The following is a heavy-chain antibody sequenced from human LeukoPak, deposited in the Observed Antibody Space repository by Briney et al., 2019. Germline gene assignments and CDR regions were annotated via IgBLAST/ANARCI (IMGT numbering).Heavy chain of an antibody. V-gene: IGHV3-21*01. CDR1: GFTFSDYS. J-gene: IGHJ4*02. CDR2: ISSSTTYI. Sequence: PGGSLRLSCVASGFTFSDYSMDWVRQSPGKGLEWVASISSSTTYIFYADSVKGRFTISRDNAKNSLYLQMNSLRAEDTAVYYCARASDYVWDTEGYYFDYWGQGPLVTVPS. D-gene: IGHD3-16*01. CDR3: ARASDYVWDTEGYYFDY.